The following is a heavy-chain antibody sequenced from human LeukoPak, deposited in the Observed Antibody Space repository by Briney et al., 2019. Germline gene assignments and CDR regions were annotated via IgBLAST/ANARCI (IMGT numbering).Heavy chain of an antibody. CDR3: ARDRAPPDYDILTGYGWFDP. CDR1: GYTFTSYG. Sequence: ASVKVSCKASGYTFTSYGISWVRQAPGQGLEWMGGIIPIFGTANYAQKFQGRVTITADESTSTAYMELSSLRSEDTAVYYCARDRAPPDYDILTGYGWFDPWGQGTLVTVSS. D-gene: IGHD3-9*01. CDR2: IIPIFGTA. J-gene: IGHJ5*02. V-gene: IGHV1-69*13.